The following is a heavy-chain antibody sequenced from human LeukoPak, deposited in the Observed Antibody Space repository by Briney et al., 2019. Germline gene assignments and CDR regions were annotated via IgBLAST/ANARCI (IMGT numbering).Heavy chain of an antibody. CDR3: ARRGKYYDFWSQDYYYMDV. CDR1: RGSTSTYY. Sequence: SETLSLTCTVSRGSTSTYYWGWIRQPPGKGLEWIGSIYHSGSTYYNPSLKSRVTISVDTSKNQFSLKLSSVTAADTAVYYCARRGKYYDFWSQDYYYMDVWGKGTTVTVSS. D-gene: IGHD3-3*01. V-gene: IGHV4-38-2*02. CDR2: IYHSGST. J-gene: IGHJ6*03.